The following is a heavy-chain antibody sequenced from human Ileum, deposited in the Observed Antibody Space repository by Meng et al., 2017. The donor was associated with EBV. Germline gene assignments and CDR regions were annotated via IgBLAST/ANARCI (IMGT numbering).Heavy chain of an antibody. V-gene: IGHV4-4*02. J-gene: IGHJ1*01. CDR3: LRGSGGSV. CDR1: GYSITNNNW. D-gene: IGHD3-10*01. CDR2: IPHRGSS. Sequence: SGLSLVKPSVTLSLPLLCSGYSITNNNWCAWVGQPPGKGLEWNGEIPHRGSSAYNPSLKSRVSMSIDKSKNQFSLKLTSVTAADTAVYHCLRGSGGSVWGQGTLVTVSS.